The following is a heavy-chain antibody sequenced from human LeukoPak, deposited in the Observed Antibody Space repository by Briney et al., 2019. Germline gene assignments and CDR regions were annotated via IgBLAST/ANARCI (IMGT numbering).Heavy chain of an antibody. D-gene: IGHD1-1*01. V-gene: IGHV1-2*02. Sequence: VASVKLSCKSSGYAFTHYRLHWVRQAHGQGLEWMGWVNPDSGRTNYHQNFQGRVTMTRDTSISTVYMELSRLRSDDTAVYYCARENWSSDYWGQGTLVTVSS. CDR2: VNPDSGRT. CDR1: GYAFTHYR. CDR3: ARENWSSDY. J-gene: IGHJ4*02.